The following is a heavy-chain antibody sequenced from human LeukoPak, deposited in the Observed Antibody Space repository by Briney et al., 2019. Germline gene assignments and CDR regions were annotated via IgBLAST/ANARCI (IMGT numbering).Heavy chain of an antibody. V-gene: IGHV4-59*01. D-gene: IGHD4-17*01. CDR1: GGSISSYY. CDR2: IYYSGST. Sequence: SETLSLTCTVSGGSISSYYWSWIRQPPGKGLEWIGYIYYSGSTNYNPSLKSRVTISVDTSKNQFSLKLSSVTAADTAVYYCARVRYGDRFDYWGQGTLVTASS. J-gene: IGHJ4*02. CDR3: ARVRYGDRFDY.